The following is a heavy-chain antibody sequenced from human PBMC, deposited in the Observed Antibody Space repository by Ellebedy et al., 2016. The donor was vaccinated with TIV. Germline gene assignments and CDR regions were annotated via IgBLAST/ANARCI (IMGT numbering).Heavy chain of an antibody. D-gene: IGHD5-12*01. J-gene: IGHJ4*02. Sequence: GESLKISCAASGFTFSSYAMHWVRPAPGKGLEWVAFISSGGSNKYSADSVKGRFTISRDTSKNTLYLQMNSLRAEDTAVYYCASSGYDFGAFDYWGQGTLVTVSS. CDR3: ASSGYDFGAFDY. CDR1: GFTFSSYA. CDR2: ISSGGSNK. V-gene: IGHV3-30-3*01.